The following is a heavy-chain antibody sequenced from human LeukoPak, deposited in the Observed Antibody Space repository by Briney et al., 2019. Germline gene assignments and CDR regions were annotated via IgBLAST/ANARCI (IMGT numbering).Heavy chain of an antibody. CDR2: IYTSGST. V-gene: IGHV4-4*07. CDR3: ARDGSSSPYYSYYYMDV. J-gene: IGHJ6*03. D-gene: IGHD6-6*01. CDR1: GGSISSNY. Sequence: SETLSLACTVSGGSISSNYWSWIRQPAGKGLEWIGRIYTSGSTNYNPSLKSRVTMSVDTSKNQFSLKLSSVTAADTAVYYCARDGSSSPYYSYYYMDVWGKGTTVTVSS.